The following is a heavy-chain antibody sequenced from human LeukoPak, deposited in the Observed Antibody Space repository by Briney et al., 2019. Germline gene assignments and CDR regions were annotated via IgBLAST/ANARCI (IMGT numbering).Heavy chain of an antibody. CDR2: IYTSGST. Sequence: SETLSLTCTVSGGSISSYYWSWIRQPAGKGLEWIGRIYTSGSTNYNPSLKSRVTMSVDTSKNQFSPKLSSVTAADTAVYYCARDVDYYGSGSYAWRGYFDYWGQGTLVTVSS. V-gene: IGHV4-4*07. CDR1: GGSISSYY. J-gene: IGHJ4*02. CDR3: ARDVDYYGSGSYAWRGYFDY. D-gene: IGHD3-10*01.